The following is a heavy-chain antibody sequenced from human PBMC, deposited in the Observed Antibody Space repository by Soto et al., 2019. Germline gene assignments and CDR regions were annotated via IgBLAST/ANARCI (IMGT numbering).Heavy chain of an antibody. CDR1: GVSFNMLD. J-gene: IGHJ4*02. Sequence: GASGKVWCRVSGVSFNMLDKRRVRRAPGQGLEWMGGIIPMFGTPHYAEKFQDRVTITADESTGTAYLELSSLTSEDTAVYYCATSEGRDGYSFDYWGPGTLVTVSS. D-gene: IGHD5-12*01. V-gene: IGHV1-69*13. CDR2: IIPMFGTP. CDR3: ATSEGRDGYSFDY.